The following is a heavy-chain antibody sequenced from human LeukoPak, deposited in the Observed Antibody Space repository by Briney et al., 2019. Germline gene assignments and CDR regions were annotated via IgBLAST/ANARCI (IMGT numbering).Heavy chain of an antibody. CDR2: IYYSGST. CDR1: GGSITFSSYY. Sequence: SETLSLTCTVSGGSITFSSYYWSWIRQPPGKGLEWIGYIYYSGSTNYNPSLKSRVTISVATSKNQFSLKLSSVTAADTAVYYCARGGNCGGGTCYSDRGWFDPWGQGTLVTVSS. J-gene: IGHJ5*02. D-gene: IGHD2-15*01. CDR3: ARGGNCGGGTCYSDRGWFDP. V-gene: IGHV4-61*01.